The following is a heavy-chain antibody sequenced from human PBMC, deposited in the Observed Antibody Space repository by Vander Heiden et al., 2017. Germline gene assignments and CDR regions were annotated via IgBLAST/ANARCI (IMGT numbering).Heavy chain of an antibody. J-gene: IGHJ5*02. CDR3: ARLSKTVAAAGTVGWFDP. CDR2: IYPRDSDT. Sequence: EVQLVQSGAEVQKPRESLKISCKGSGYRFTNYWFGWVLQMPGKDLELMVIIYPRDSDTRYRPSFQGQVTISADKSISTAYLQWSSLKASDTAMYYCARLSKTVAAAGTVGWFDPCGQGTLVTVSS. V-gene: IGHV5-51*01. CDR1: GYRFTNYW. D-gene: IGHD6-13*01.